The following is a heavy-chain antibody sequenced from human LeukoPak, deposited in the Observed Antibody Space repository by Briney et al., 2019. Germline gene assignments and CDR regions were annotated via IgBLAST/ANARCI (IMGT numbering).Heavy chain of an antibody. CDR1: GFTFSSYW. D-gene: IGHD2-2*01. V-gene: IGHV3-7*01. Sequence: GGSLRLSCAASGFTFSSYWMSWVRQAPGKGLEWVANIKQDGSEKYYVDSVKGRFTISRDNAKNSLYLQMNSLRAEDTAVYYCARETDLCSSTSCSYYFDYWGQGTLVTVSS. CDR3: ARETDLCSSTSCSYYFDY. CDR2: IKQDGSEK. J-gene: IGHJ4*02.